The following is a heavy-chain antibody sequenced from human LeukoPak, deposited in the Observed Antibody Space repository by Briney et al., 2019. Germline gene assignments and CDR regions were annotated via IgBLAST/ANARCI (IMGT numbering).Heavy chain of an antibody. D-gene: IGHD6-6*01. CDR2: INQDGSEK. J-gene: IGHJ4*02. V-gene: IGHV3-7*01. CDR3: VREGAYSTSSPAGY. CDR1: GFTFSSYW. Sequence: PGGSLRLSCAASGFTFSSYWMSWVRQAPGKRLEWVANINQDGSEKYYVDSVKGRFIISRDNARNSLFLQMNILTADDTAIYYCVREGAYSTSSPAGYWGQGTLVSVSS.